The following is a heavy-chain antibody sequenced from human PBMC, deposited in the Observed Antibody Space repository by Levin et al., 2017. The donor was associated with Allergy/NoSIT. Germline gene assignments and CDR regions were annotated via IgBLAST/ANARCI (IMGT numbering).Heavy chain of an antibody. CDR1: GFTFSTHA. CDR3: GKDQAARGNGMDV. Sequence: SCAASGFTFSTHAMNWVRQAPGKGLEWVSGTSGSGSDTNYADSVKGRFAVSRDNSKNMLYLQMTNLRAEDTAVYYCGKDQAARGNGMDVWGQGTTVTVSS. CDR2: TSGSGSDT. V-gene: IGHV3-23*01. D-gene: IGHD2-15*01. J-gene: IGHJ6*02.